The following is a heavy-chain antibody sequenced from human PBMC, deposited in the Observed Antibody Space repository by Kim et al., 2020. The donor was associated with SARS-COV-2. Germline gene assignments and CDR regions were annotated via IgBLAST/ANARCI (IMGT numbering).Heavy chain of an antibody. CDR3: ARVNPIAGGWYDAFDI. V-gene: IGHV3-73*01. CDR2: IRSKANSYAT. CDR1: GFTLSGST. Sequence: GGSLRLSCAASGFTLSGSTVHWVRQASGKGLEWVGRIRSKANSYATAYAASVKNRFTISRDDSKNTAYLQMNSLKTGDTAVYYCARVNPIAGGWYDAFDIWGQGTMVTVSS. J-gene: IGHJ3*02. D-gene: IGHD6-19*01.